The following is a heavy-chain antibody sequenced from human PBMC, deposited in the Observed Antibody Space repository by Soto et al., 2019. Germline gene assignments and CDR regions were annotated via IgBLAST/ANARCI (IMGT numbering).Heavy chain of an antibody. CDR2: IYYRGPT. CDR3: ASTPAGYGDYDY. D-gene: IGHD4-17*01. Sequence: SETLSLTCSVSGGAIRSGDYYWSWIRQPPGKGREWIGNIYYRGPTYYNPSLKRRVTISINTSKNQISLKPTSVPPAHPAVYYCASTPAGYGDYDYWGQGILVTVS. CDR1: GGAIRSGDYY. J-gene: IGHJ4*02. V-gene: IGHV4-30-4*01.